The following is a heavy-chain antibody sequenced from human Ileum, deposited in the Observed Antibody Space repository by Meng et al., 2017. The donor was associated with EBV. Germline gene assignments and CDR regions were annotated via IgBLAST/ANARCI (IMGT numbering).Heavy chain of an antibody. J-gene: IGHJ2*01. CDR3: ARYNIMEDFDV. CDR1: GFSFSNYA. CDR2: INSYTGQP. Sequence: QVHLVQSGSELQKPGXSVKVSCKASGFSFSNYAMNWVRQAPGHGLEWMGWINSYTGQPTYVQGFTGRFVFSLDTSVSTAYLQINNLKAEDTAVYYCARYNIMEDFDVWGRGTLVTVSS. V-gene: IGHV7-4-1*02. D-gene: IGHD3-16*01.